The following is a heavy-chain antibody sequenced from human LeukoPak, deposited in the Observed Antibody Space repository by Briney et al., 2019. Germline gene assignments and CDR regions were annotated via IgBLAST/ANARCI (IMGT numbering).Heavy chain of an antibody. CDR2: IYHSGST. D-gene: IGHD1-26*01. V-gene: IGHV4-38-2*01. CDR1: TYSISSAYY. CDR3: ARLSGSYYCDAFDI. J-gene: IGHJ3*02. Sequence: SETLSLTCAVSTYSISSAYYWGWIRQPPGKGLEWIANIYHSGSTYYNPSLKSRVTISVDTSKNQFSLKLSSVTAADTAVYYCARLSGSYYCDAFDIWGQGTMVTVSS.